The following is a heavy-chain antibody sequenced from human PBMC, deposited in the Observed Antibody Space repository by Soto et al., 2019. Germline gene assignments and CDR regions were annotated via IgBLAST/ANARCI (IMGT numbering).Heavy chain of an antibody. CDR1: VGSFSSYA. J-gene: IGHJ4*02. CDR2: IMPIFGTP. V-gene: IGHV1-69*01. Sequence: QVQLVQSGAEVKKPGSSVKVSCKASVGSFSSYAISWVRQAPGPGLEWMGGIMPIFGTPSYAQKMQGRVTITADESTNTAYMELSSMRSEDTAGYYCTREYRSSTGRFDNWGQGTLVTVSS. D-gene: IGHD6-19*01. CDR3: TREYRSSTGRFDN.